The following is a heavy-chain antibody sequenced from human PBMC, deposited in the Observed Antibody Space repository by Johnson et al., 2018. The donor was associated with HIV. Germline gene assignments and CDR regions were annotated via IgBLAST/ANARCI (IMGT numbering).Heavy chain of an antibody. CDR1: GFTVSSNY. J-gene: IGHJ3*02. D-gene: IGHD2-15*01. Sequence: VQLAESGGGLIQPGGSLRLSCAASGFTVSSNYMSWVRQAPGKGLEWVSVIYSGGSTYYADSVKGRFTISRDNSKNTLYLQMNSLRAEDTAVYYCARDHLRRSHAFDIWGQGTMVTVSS. CDR2: IYSGGST. CDR3: ARDHLRRSHAFDI. V-gene: IGHV3-53*01.